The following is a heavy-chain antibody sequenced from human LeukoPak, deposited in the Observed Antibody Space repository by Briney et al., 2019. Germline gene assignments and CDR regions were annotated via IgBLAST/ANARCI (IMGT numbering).Heavy chain of an antibody. V-gene: IGHV1-2*02. D-gene: IGHD1-14*01. CDR1: KYTFTAYY. Sequence: ASVKVSCKASKYTFTAYYIHWVRQAPGQGLEWMGWINPNSGGTNYAQNFQGRVTMTRDTSISTVYMEVSSLRSGDTAVYYCTSEEPLHDAFHNWGQGTMVTVSS. CDR3: TSEEPLHDAFHN. CDR2: INPNSGGT. J-gene: IGHJ3*02.